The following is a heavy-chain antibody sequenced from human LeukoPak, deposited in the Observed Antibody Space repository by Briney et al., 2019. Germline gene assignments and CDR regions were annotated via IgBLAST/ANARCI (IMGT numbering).Heavy chain of an antibody. J-gene: IGHJ4*02. CDR3: AKDKDPWKSTSISDFDY. D-gene: IGHD1-1*01. CDR1: GFTFSSYG. Sequence: GGPLGLSCAASGFTFSSYGMHWVRQAPGKGLEWVAFIRYDGSNKYYADSVRGRFTISRDNSKNTLYLQMNSLRAEDTAVYFCAKDKDPWKSTSISDFDYWGQGTLVTVSS. V-gene: IGHV3-30*02. CDR2: IRYDGSNK.